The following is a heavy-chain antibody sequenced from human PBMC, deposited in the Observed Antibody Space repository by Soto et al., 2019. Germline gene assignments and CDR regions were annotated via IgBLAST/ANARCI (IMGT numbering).Heavy chain of an antibody. CDR3: ARDRPTYDILTGYNYNWFDP. Sequence: QVQLQESGPGLVKPSQTLSLTCTVSGGSISSGGYYWSWIRQHPGKGLEWIGYIYYSGSTYYNPSLNSRVTISVDTSKNQFSLKLSSVTAADTAVYYCARDRPTYDILTGYNYNWFDPWGQGTLVTVSS. CDR1: GGSISSGGYY. J-gene: IGHJ5*02. CDR2: IYYSGST. V-gene: IGHV4-31*03. D-gene: IGHD3-9*01.